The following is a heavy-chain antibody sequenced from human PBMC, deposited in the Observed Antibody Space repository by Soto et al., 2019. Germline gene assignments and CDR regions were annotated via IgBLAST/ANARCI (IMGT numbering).Heavy chain of an antibody. D-gene: IGHD3-3*01. J-gene: IGHJ6*03. CDR1: GFTFSSYG. CDR2: ISYDGSNK. CDR3: AKALGWSRNSMDV. V-gene: IGHV3-30*18. Sequence: GGSLRLSCAASGFTFSSYGMHWVRQAPGKGLEWVAVISYDGSNKYYADSVKGRFTISRDNSKNTLYLQMNSLRAEDTAVYYCAKALGWSRNSMDVWGKGTTVTVSS.